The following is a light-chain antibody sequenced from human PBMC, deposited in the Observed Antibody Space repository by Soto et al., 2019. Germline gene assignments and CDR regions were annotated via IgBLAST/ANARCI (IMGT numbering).Light chain of an antibody. Sequence: EIVMIQSPDTLSVGPGERATISCRASQSISSNLAWYQQKPGQAPRLLIYGATTRATGVPARFIGSGSGTQFTLTINSLQSEDLGLYFCQQFSQWPPWTFGQGTKVEF. CDR2: GAT. V-gene: IGKV3-15*01. CDR3: QQFSQWPPWT. J-gene: IGKJ1*01. CDR1: QSISSN.